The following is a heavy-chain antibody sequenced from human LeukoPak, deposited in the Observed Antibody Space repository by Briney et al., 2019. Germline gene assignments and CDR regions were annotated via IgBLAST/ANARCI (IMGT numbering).Heavy chain of an antibody. D-gene: IGHD3-10*01. CDR3: ARDHTMSGYGSGSYYNNHNWFDP. CDR1: GGSISSYY. V-gene: IGHV4-59*01. CDR2: IYYSGST. Sequence: PSETLSLTCTVSGGSISSYYWSWIRQPPGKGLEWIGYIYYSGSTNYNPSLKSRVTISVDTSKNQFSLKLSSVTAADTAVYYCARDHTMSGYGSGSYYNNHNWFDPWGQGTLVTVSS. J-gene: IGHJ5*02.